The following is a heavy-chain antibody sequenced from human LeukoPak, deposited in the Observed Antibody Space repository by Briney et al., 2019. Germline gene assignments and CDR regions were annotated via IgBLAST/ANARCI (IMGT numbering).Heavy chain of an antibody. J-gene: IGHJ3*02. CDR2: INHSGST. Sequence: SETLSLTCAVYGGSFSGYYWSWIRQPPGKGLEWIGEINHSGSTNYNPSLKSRVTISVDTSKNQFSLKLSSVTAADTAVYYCARGRRRPSGSYTKSVAFDIWGQGTMVTVSS. V-gene: IGHV4-34*01. CDR1: GGSFSGYY. CDR3: ARGRRRPSGSYTKSVAFDI. D-gene: IGHD1-26*01.